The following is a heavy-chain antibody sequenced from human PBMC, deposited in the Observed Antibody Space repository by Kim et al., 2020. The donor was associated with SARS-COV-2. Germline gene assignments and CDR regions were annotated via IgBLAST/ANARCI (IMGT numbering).Heavy chain of an antibody. Sequence: GGSLRLSCAASGLTVSDHYMSWVRQSPSRGLEWIAVIYFGGSTYYRPSVKGRFTISRDTSRNTVYLEMNSLRLEDTAVYYCVGGWIYYDDNAAMDVWGQGTTVVVSS. V-gene: IGHV3-53*01. CDR3: VGGWIYYDDNAAMDV. CDR2: IYFGGST. J-gene: IGHJ6*02. D-gene: IGHD3-10*01. CDR1: GLTVSDHY.